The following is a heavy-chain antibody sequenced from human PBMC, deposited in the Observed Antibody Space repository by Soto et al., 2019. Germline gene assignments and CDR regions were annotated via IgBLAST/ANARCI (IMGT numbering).Heavy chain of an antibody. D-gene: IGHD5-12*01. J-gene: IGHJ6*02. Sequence: GGSLRLSCAASGFTFSSYAMHWVRQAPGKGLEWVAVISYDGSNKYYADSVKGRFTISRDNSKNTLYLQMNSLRAEDTAVYYCARGISVATIKNLDYYYGMDVWGQGTTVTVS. CDR2: ISYDGSNK. V-gene: IGHV3-30-3*01. CDR1: GFTFSSYA. CDR3: ARGISVATIKNLDYYYGMDV.